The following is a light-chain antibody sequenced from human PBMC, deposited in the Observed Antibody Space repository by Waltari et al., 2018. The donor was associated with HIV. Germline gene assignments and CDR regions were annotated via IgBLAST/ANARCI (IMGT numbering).Light chain of an antibody. Sequence: QSVLRQPPSVSGAPGQRVTLSCVWSTSNLGAGYDVHWYQHVPCTGPKLFIYSDTKRPSGVPDRFSGSKSRTSVFLAITGLQADDEADYYCQSYDRCLSGPVFGGGTKLTVL. V-gene: IGLV1-40*01. CDR2: SDT. CDR3: QSYDRCLSGPV. J-gene: IGLJ2*01. CDR1: TSNLGAGYD.